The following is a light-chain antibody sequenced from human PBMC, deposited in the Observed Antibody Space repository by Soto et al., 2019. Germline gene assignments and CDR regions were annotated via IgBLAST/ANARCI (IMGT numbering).Light chain of an antibody. J-gene: IGKJ5*01. Sequence: EILMTQPPLSLPVTPGEPASISCISIHILLHSNGYNYLDWYLQKPGQSPQLLIYLGSNRASGVPDRFSGSGSGTDFTLKISRVEAEDVGVYYCMQALQSITFGQGTRLAIK. CDR3: MQALQSIT. CDR2: LGS. CDR1: HILLHSNGYNY. V-gene: IGKV2-28*01.